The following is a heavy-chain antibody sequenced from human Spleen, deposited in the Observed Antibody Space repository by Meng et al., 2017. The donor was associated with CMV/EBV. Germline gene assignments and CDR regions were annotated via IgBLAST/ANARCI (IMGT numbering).Heavy chain of an antibody. D-gene: IGHD2-2*01. Sequence: GESLKISCAASGFSFSYYHMNWIRQAPGKGLEYLAYISSDGATIYYADSVRGRFTISRDNAKNSLYLQITNLRAEDTAVYYCARDKTYCSATSCSAADRYYYYHGMDVWGQGTTVTVSS. CDR1: GFSFSYYH. CDR3: ARDKTYCSATSCSAADRYYYYHGMDV. J-gene: IGHJ6*02. V-gene: IGHV3-11*04. CDR2: ISSDGATI.